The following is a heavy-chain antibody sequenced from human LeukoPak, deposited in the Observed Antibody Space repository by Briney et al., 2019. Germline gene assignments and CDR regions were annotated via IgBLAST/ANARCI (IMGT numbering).Heavy chain of an antibody. V-gene: IGHV1-46*01. D-gene: IGHD2-2*01. Sequence: ASVEVSCKASGYTFTIYYMHWVRQAPGQGLEWMGIINPSGGSTSYAQKFQGRVTMTRDTSTSTVYMELSSLRSEDTAVYYCARDRQDCSSTSCYFPENWFDPWGQGTLVTVSS. CDR1: GYTFTIYY. CDR3: ARDRQDCSSTSCYFPENWFDP. CDR2: INPSGGST. J-gene: IGHJ5*02.